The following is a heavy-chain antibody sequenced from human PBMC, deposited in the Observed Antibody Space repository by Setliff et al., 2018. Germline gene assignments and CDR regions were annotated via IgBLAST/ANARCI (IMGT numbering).Heavy chain of an antibody. CDR1: GGSFSGYY. Sequence: PSETLSLTCAVYGGSFSGYYWSWIRQPPGKGLEWIGEINHSGSTNYNPSLKSRVTISVDTSKNQFSLKLSSVTAADTAVYYCARGAGAAGLFDYWGQGTLVTVSS. D-gene: IGHD6-13*01. CDR2: INHSGST. V-gene: IGHV4-34*01. CDR3: ARGAGAAGLFDY. J-gene: IGHJ4*02.